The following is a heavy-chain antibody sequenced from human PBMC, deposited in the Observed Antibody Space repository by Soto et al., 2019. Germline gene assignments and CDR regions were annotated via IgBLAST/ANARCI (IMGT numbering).Heavy chain of an antibody. J-gene: IGHJ5*02. D-gene: IGHD3-3*01. Sequence: EVQLVESGGGLVQPGGSLNLSCAASGFTFSGSAVYWVRQASGTGLEWVGHIRSKANDFATAYAVSVKGRFSVSRDDSKNTAFLQMDSLKTEDTAVYYCARVHDFWSGPPEFDPWGQGTLVTVSS. CDR3: ARVHDFWSGPPEFDP. CDR2: IRSKANDFAT. V-gene: IGHV3-73*02. CDR1: GFTFSGSA.